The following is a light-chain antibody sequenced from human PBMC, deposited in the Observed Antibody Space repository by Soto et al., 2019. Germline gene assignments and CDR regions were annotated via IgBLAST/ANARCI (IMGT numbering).Light chain of an antibody. CDR3: SSYTSSRTLGGV. V-gene: IGLV2-14*01. Sequence: QSALTQPASVSGSPGQSITISCTGTSSDVGGYNYVYWYQQPPGNAPKLMIYDVSNRPSGVSNRFSGSKSGNTASLTISGLQAEDEADYYCSSYTSSRTLGGVFGGGTKLTVL. J-gene: IGLJ2*01. CDR1: SSDVGGYNY. CDR2: DVS.